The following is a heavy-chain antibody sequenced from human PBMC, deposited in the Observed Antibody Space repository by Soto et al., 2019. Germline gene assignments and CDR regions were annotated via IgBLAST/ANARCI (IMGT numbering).Heavy chain of an antibody. CDR1: GYTFTSYG. CDR2: ISGYNGNT. J-gene: IGHJ2*01. D-gene: IGHD2-2*01. CDR3: AKRCSSTGCLDL. Sequence: QVQLVQSGAEVKKTGASVKVSCKASGYTFTSYGICWVRQGPGQGLEWMGWISGYNGNTNYAQSLQGRVTMTKDTSTSTVYMEVRILRSDYTAVYYCAKRCSSTGCLDLLSRGTLVIASS. V-gene: IGHV1-18*01.